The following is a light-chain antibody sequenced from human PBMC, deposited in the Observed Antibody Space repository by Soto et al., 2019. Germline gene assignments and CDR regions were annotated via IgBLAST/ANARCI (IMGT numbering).Light chain of an antibody. V-gene: IGKV3-15*01. CDR2: GAS. CDR3: QQYNNWPPDRT. CDR1: QSVGSN. J-gene: IGKJ1*01. Sequence: EIVMTQSPATLSVSPGERATLSCRASQSVGSNLAWYQQKPGQAPRLLIYGASTRATGIPARFSGSGSGTEFTLTISSLQAEDFAIYFCQQYNNWPPDRTFVQGTKVDIK.